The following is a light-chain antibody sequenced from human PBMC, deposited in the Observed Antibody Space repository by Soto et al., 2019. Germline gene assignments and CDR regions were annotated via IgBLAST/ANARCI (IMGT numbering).Light chain of an antibody. V-gene: IGKV3-11*01. CDR3: QQYGSSGT. J-gene: IGKJ1*01. CDR2: DAS. Sequence: EIVFTQSPSTLSLSPGERATLSCRASQSVSSYLAWYQQKPGQAPRLLIYDASNRATGIPARFSGSGSGTDFTLTISRLEPEDFAVYYCQQYGSSGTFGQGTKV. CDR1: QSVSSY.